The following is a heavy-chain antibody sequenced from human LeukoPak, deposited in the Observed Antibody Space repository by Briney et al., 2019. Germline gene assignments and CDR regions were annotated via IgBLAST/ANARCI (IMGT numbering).Heavy chain of an antibody. V-gene: IGHV4-39*07. J-gene: IGHJ6*03. CDR2: IYYSGST. CDR3: ARVVVGFWSGSRPGYYYYYMDV. Sequence: SETLSLTCTVSGGSISSSSYYWGWIRQPPGKGLEWIGSIYYSGSTYYNPSLKSRVTISVDTSKNQFSLKLSSVTAADTAVYYCARVVVGFWSGSRPGYYYYYMDVWGKGTTVTVSS. CDR1: GGSISSSSYY. D-gene: IGHD3-3*01.